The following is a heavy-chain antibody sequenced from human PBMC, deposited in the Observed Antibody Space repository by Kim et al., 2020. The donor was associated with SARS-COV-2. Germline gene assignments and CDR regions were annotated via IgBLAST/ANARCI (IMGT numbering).Heavy chain of an antibody. D-gene: IGHD1-7*01. V-gene: IGHV4-39*01. CDR1: GGSISSSSYY. J-gene: IGHJ3*02. Sequence: SETLSLTRTVSGGSISSSSYYWGWIRQPPGKGLEWIGSIYYSGSTYYNPSLKSRVTISVDTSKNQFSLKLSSVTAADTAVYYCARYNNWNYSDAFDIWGQGTMVTVSS. CDR2: IYYSGST. CDR3: ARYNNWNYSDAFDI.